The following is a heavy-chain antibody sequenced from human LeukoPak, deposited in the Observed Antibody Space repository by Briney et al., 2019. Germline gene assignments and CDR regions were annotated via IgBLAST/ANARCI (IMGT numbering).Heavy chain of an antibody. CDR3: ARDHNYAFDN. J-gene: IGHJ4*02. CDR2: MSYDGSNT. CDR1: GFSFSSYT. D-gene: IGHD1-1*01. V-gene: IGHV3-30*01. Sequence: GGSLRLSCAASGFSFSSYTMHWVRQAPGKGLEWVAVMSYDGSNTYYADSVKGRFAISRDNSKYTLYLQMNSLRPDDTAVYYCARDHNYAFDNWGQGTLVSVAS.